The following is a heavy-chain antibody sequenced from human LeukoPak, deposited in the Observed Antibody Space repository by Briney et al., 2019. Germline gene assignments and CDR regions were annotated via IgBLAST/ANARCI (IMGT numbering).Heavy chain of an antibody. V-gene: IGHV3-7*01. CDR3: TRVNWGSYFDY. CDR2: IKQDGNEK. D-gene: IGHD3-16*01. J-gene: IGHJ4*02. Sequence: GGSLRLSCAASGFTISSYWMTWVRQAPGEGLEYVANIKQDGNEKDYVDSVKGRFTISRDDAKNSLYLQMNNLRAEDTAVYFCTRVNWGSYFDYCGQGALVTVSS. CDR1: GFTISSYW.